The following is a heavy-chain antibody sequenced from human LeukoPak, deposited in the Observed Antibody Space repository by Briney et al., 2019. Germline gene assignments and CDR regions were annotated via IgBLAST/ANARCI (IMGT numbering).Heavy chain of an antibody. Sequence: GESLKISCKGSGYSFTSYWIGWVRQMPGKGLEWMGIIYPGDSDTRYSPSFQGQVTISADKSISTAYLQWSSLKASDTAMYYCARLVQAVAEEVYFDYWGQGTLVTVSS. CDR3: ARLVQAVAEEVYFDY. J-gene: IGHJ4*02. CDR2: IYPGDSDT. D-gene: IGHD6-19*01. CDR1: GYSFTSYW. V-gene: IGHV5-51*01.